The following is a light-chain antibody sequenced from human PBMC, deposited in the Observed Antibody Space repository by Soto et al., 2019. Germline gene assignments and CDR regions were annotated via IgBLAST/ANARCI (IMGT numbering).Light chain of an antibody. CDR2: GAS. J-gene: IGKJ5*01. CDR3: QQYGSSPIT. CDR1: QSVSSN. Sequence: ETVMTQSPATLSVSPWEGATLSCRASQSVSSNLVWYQHKPGQAPRLLLYGASTRATGIPVRFSGSGFGTEFTLTISRLEPEDFAVYYCQQYGSSPITFGQGTRLE. V-gene: IGKV3-15*01.